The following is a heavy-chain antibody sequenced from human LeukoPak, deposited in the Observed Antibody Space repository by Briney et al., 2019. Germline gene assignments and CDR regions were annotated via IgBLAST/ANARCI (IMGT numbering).Heavy chain of an antibody. V-gene: IGHV1-46*01. CDR3: ARVRYCGGDCYSQVFDY. J-gene: IGHJ4*02. Sequence: ASVTVSFTASGYTFTSYYMHWVRQAPGQGLEWMGIINPSGGSTSYAQKFQGRVTMTRDTSTSTVYMELSSLRSEDTAVYYCARVRYCGGDCYSQVFDYWGQGTLVTVSS. CDR1: GYTFTSYY. D-gene: IGHD2-21*02. CDR2: INPSGGST.